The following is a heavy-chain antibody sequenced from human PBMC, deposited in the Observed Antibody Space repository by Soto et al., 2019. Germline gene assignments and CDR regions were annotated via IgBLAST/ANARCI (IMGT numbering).Heavy chain of an antibody. CDR3: ATARSPVGYDFWSGADDAFDI. D-gene: IGHD3-3*01. CDR2: ISSSGSTI. J-gene: IGHJ3*02. CDR1: GFTFSSYE. V-gene: IGHV3-48*03. Sequence: GGSLRLSCAASGFTFSSYEMNWVRQAPGKGLEWVSYISSSGSTIYYADSVKGRFTISRDNAKNSLYLQMNSLRAEDTAVYYCATARSPVGYDFWSGADDAFDIWGQGTMVTV.